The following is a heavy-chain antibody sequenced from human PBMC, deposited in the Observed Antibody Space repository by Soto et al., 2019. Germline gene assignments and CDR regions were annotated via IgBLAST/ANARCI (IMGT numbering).Heavy chain of an antibody. J-gene: IGHJ3*02. D-gene: IGHD1-26*01. V-gene: IGHV3-21*01. CDR2: ISSSSSYI. CDR3: ARDGGFWYSGSYHAFDI. Sequence: GESLKISCAASGFTFSSYSMNWVRQAPGKGLEWVSSISSSSSYIYYADSVKGRFTISRDNAKNSLYLQMNSLRAEDTAVYYCARDGGFWYSGSYHAFDIWGQGTMVTVSS. CDR1: GFTFSSYS.